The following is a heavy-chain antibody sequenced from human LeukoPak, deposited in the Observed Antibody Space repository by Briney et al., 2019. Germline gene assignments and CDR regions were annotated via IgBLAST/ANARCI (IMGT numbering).Heavy chain of an antibody. J-gene: IGHJ3*02. CDR1: GFTFSSYW. Sequence: GGSLRLSCAVSGFTFSSYWMSWVRQAPGKGLEWVGNIKEDGSEKYYVDSVKGRFTISRDNAKNSLYLQMNSLRAEDTAVYYCARDQATTVVTPGVDNAFDIWGQGTMVTVSS. D-gene: IGHD4-23*01. CDR3: ARDQATTVVTPGVDNAFDI. CDR2: IKEDGSEK. V-gene: IGHV3-7*01.